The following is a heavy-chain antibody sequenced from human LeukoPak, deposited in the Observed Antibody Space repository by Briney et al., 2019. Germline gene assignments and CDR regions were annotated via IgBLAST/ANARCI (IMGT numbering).Heavy chain of an antibody. CDR3: ARVRGSYSADY. V-gene: IGHV3-23*01. Sequence: PGGSLRLSCAASGFTFSSYAMSWVRQAPGKGLEWVSAISGSGGSTCYADSVKGRFTISRDSSKNTLYLQMNSLRAEDTAVYYCARVRGSYSADYWGQGTLVTVSS. D-gene: IGHD1-26*01. J-gene: IGHJ4*02. CDR1: GFTFSSYA. CDR2: ISGSGGST.